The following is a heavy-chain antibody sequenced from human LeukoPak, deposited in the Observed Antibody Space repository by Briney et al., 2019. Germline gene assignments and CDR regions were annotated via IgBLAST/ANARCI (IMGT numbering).Heavy chain of an antibody. CDR3: ARDKALRSWYNWFDP. CDR2: IKQDGSEK. Sequence: PGGSLRLSCAASGFTFSSYWMSWVRQAPGKGLEWVANIKQDGSEKHYVDSVKGRFTISRDNAKNSLYLQMNSLRAEDTAVYYCARDKALRSWYNWFDPWGQGTLVTVSS. D-gene: IGHD2-8*02. J-gene: IGHJ5*02. CDR1: GFTFSSYW. V-gene: IGHV3-7*01.